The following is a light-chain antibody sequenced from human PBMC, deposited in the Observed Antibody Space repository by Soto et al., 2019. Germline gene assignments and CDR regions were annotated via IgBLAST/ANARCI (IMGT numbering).Light chain of an antibody. CDR1: SSNIGSKY. CDR2: KSD. J-gene: IGLJ3*02. Sequence: QPVLTQTPSASGTPGQRVTISCSGSSSNIGSKYVYWYQQLPGTAPKLLIYKSDQRPSGVPDRFSGSKSGTSASLAISGLRSEDEADYHCATWDDSLSAGVFGGGTKVTVL. CDR3: ATWDDSLSAGV. V-gene: IGLV1-47*01.